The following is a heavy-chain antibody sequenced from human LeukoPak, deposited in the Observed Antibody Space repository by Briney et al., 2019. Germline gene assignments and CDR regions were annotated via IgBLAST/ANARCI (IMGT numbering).Heavy chain of an antibody. D-gene: IGHD6-6*01. V-gene: IGHV4-39*01. Sequence: SEPLSLPCTLSGGSLSTRRYYWGWIRQPPGKVLEWIGCIYYSRRPPYNPSLKRRVTISVDTSKNQFSLKLSSVTAADTAVYNCARRGTNRAARPGRFDPWGQGTLVTVSS. CDR1: GGSLSTRRYY. CDR3: ARRGTNRAARPGRFDP. J-gene: IGHJ5*02. CDR2: IYYSRRP.